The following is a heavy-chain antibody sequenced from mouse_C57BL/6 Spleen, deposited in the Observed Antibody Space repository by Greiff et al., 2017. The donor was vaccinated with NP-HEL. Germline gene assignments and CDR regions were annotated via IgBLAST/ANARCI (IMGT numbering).Heavy chain of an antibody. V-gene: IGHV5-9*01. D-gene: IGHD2-5*01. CDR3: ARQNYSNPYWYFDV. CDR2: ISGGGGNT. Sequence: EVMLVESGGGLVKPGGSLKLSCAASGFTFSSYTMSWVRQTPEKRLEWVATISGGGGNTYYPDSVKGRFTISRDNAKNTLYLQMSSLRSEDTALYYCARQNYSNPYWYFDVWGTGTTVTVSS. J-gene: IGHJ1*03. CDR1: GFTFSSYT.